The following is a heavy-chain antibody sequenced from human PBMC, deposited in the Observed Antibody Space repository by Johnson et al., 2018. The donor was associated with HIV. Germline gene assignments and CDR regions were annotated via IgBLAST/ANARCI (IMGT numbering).Heavy chain of an antibody. Sequence: QMLLVESGGGVVQPGRSLRLSCAASGFTFSSYAMHWVRQAPGKGLEWVAVISYDGSNKYYTDSVKGRFTISRDNSKNTLYLEMNSPRSEDTAVYFCARGPYKFDTTGEGPFDIWGQGTVVTVSS. D-gene: IGHD2/OR15-2a*01. CDR3: ARGPYKFDTTGEGPFDI. CDR1: GFTFSSYA. V-gene: IGHV3-30-3*01. CDR2: ISYDGSNK. J-gene: IGHJ3*02.